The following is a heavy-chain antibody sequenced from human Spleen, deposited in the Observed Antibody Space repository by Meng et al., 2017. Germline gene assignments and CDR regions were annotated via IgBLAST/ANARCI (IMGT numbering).Heavy chain of an antibody. CDR3: ARLSYYYDSSDPSDY. CDR1: GYNFPDYY. J-gene: IGHJ4*02. D-gene: IGHD3-22*01. CDR2: INPKSGDT. V-gene: IGHV1-2*06. Sequence: ASVKVSCKPSGYNFPDYYIHWVRRAPGQGLEWMGRINPKSGDTHYAQKFQARVTMTGDTSISTAYMELSGLRSDDTAMYYCARLSYYYDSSDPSDYWGQGTLVTVSS.